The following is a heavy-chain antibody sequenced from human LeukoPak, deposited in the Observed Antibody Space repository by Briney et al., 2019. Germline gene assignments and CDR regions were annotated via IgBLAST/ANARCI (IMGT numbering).Heavy chain of an antibody. CDR2: INHSGST. CDR3: ARGLAAYYLDY. V-gene: IGHV4-34*01. CDR1: GGSFSGYY. Sequence: SETLSLTCAVYGGSFSGYYWSWIRQPPGKGLEWIGEINHSGSTNYNPSLKSRVTISVDTSKNQFSLRLSSVTAADTAVYYCARGLAAYYLDYWGQGTLVTVSS. D-gene: IGHD6-25*01. J-gene: IGHJ4*02.